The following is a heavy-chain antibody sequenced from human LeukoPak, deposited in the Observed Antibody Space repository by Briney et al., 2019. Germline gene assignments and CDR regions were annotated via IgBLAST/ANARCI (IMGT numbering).Heavy chain of an antibody. J-gene: IGHJ4*02. CDR2: INHSGST. CDR3: ARVPYYDFWSGYYPFDY. Sequence: SETLSLTCAVYGGSFSGYYWSWIRQPPGKGLEWIGEINHSGSTNYNPSHKSRVTISVDTSKNQFSLKLSSVTAADTAVYYCARVPYYDFWSGYYPFDYWGQGTLVTVSS. D-gene: IGHD3-3*01. V-gene: IGHV4-34*01. CDR1: GGSFSGYY.